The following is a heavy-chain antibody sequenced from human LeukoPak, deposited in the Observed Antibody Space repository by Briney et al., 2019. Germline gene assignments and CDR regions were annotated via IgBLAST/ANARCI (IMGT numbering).Heavy chain of an antibody. D-gene: IGHD3-9*01. CDR3: ARAGRFFDWLVQGALDY. CDR2: INPSGGST. Sequence: ASVKVSCKASGYTFSRYYMHWVRQAPGQGLEWMGIINPSGGSTSYAQKFQGRVTTTRDMSTSTVYMELSSLRSEDTAVYYCARAGRFFDWLVQGALDYWGQGTLVTVSS. V-gene: IGHV1-46*01. CDR1: GYTFSRYY. J-gene: IGHJ4*02.